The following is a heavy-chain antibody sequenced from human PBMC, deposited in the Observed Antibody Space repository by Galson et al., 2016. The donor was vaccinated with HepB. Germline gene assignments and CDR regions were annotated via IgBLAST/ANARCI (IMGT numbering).Heavy chain of an antibody. Sequence: SLRLSCATSGFTFNSYAVHWVRQAPGKGLEWVGIIWYDGSKAFYADSVKGRFTISRDNSKKTVFLQMNTLRAEDTAVYYCARDRVVGAATRGMDYWGQGTLVTVSS. CDR3: ARDRVVGAATRGMDY. J-gene: IGHJ4*02. D-gene: IGHD2-15*01. CDR1: GFTFNSYA. V-gene: IGHV3-33*01. CDR2: IWYDGSKA.